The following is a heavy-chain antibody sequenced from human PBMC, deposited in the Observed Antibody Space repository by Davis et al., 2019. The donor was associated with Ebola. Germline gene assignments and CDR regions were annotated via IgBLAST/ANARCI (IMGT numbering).Heavy chain of an antibody. CDR1: GGSISSYY. Sequence: MPSDTLSPTGTVSGGSISSYYWSWIRQPPGKGLKWTGYIYYTGSTNYSPSLKSRVTISVDTSKNQFSLKLSSVTAADTAVYYCARVTWGATDYGGQGTLVTVSS. CDR3: ARVTWGATDY. J-gene: IGHJ4*02. CDR2: IYYTGST. V-gene: IGHV4-59*01. D-gene: IGHD1-26*01.